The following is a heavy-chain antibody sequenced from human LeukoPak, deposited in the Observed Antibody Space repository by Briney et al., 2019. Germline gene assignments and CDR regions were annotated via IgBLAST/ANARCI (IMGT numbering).Heavy chain of an antibody. J-gene: IGHJ4*02. CDR3: ARQTRWLQFLDY. CDR1: GFTFSSYE. Sequence: GGSLRLSCAASGFTFSSYEMNWVRKAPGRGLEWVSYISSSGSTIYYADSVKGRFTISRDNAKNSLYLQMNSLRAEDTAVYYCARQTRWLQFLDYWGQGTLVTVSS. D-gene: IGHD5-24*01. CDR2: ISSSGSTI. V-gene: IGHV3-48*03.